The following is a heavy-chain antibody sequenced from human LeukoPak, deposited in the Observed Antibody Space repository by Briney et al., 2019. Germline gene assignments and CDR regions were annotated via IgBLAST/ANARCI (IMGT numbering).Heavy chain of an antibody. J-gene: IGHJ5*02. CDR2: INPNSGGT. CDR1: GYTFTGYY. D-gene: IGHD4-23*01. CDR3: ARVPQLRVPYGGNSGSNCFDP. Sequence: GASVKVSCKASGYTFTGYYMHWVRQAPGQGLEWMGWINPNSGGTNYAQKFQGRVTMTRDTSISTAYMELSRLRSDDTAVYYCARVPQLRVPYGGNSGSNCFDPWGQGTLVTVSS. V-gene: IGHV1-2*02.